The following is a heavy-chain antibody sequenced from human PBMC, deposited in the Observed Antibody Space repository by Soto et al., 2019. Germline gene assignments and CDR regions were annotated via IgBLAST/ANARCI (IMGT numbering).Heavy chain of an antibody. V-gene: IGHV4-30-2*01. D-gene: IGHD1-26*01. CDR1: GASITFGGYS. J-gene: IGHJ4*02. CDR3: ARGGGSDSFDY. CDR2: INHLETT. Sequence: SEALSLTCTVSGASITFGGYSWSFIRQTPGKGLEWIGYINHLETTFYNPSFESRLTLSIDRAKNQFSLKLHSMSAADRAVYFCARGGGSDSFDYWGQGILVTVSS.